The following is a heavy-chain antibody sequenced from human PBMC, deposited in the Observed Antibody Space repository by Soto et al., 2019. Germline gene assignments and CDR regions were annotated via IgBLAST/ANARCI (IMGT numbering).Heavy chain of an antibody. CDR2: IYWDDDK. V-gene: IGHV2-5*02. Sequence: QITLKESGPPLVKPTQTLTLTCTFSGFSLSTSAVGVGWIRQPPGKALEWLAFIYWDDDKRYSPSLKSSLTITNDTSKNPVVLAMTNLDPVDTPTYYCAHLVVAGLTYYFDYWGQGTLVTVSS. D-gene: IGHD2-15*01. CDR3: AHLVVAGLTYYFDY. J-gene: IGHJ4*02. CDR1: GFSLSTSAVG.